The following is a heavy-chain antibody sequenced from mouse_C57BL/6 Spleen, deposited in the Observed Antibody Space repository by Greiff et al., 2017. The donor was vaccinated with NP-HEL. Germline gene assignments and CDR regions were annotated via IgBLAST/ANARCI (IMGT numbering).Heavy chain of an antibody. D-gene: IGHD2-1*01. Sequence: EVQVVESGGGLVKPGGSLKLSCAASGFTFSDYGMHWVRQAPEKGLEWVAYISSGSSTIYYADTVKGRFTISRDNAKNTLFLQMTSLRSEDTAMYYCARGGNYWFAYWGQGTLVTVSA. J-gene: IGHJ3*01. CDR3: ARGGNYWFAY. CDR1: GFTFSDYG. CDR2: ISSGSSTI. V-gene: IGHV5-17*01.